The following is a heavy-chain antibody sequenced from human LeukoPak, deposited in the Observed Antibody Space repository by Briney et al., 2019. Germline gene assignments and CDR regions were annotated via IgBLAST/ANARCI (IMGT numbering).Heavy chain of an antibody. J-gene: IGHJ3*02. CDR1: GGTFSSYA. CDR3: ARGTDYSHAFDI. Sequence: SVKVSCKASGGTFSSYAISWVRQAPGQGLEWMGGIIPIFGTANYAQKFQGRVTITTDESTSTAYMELSSLRSEDTAVYYCARGTDYSHAFDICGQGTMVTVSS. D-gene: IGHD5-12*01. V-gene: IGHV1-69*05. CDR2: IIPIFGTA.